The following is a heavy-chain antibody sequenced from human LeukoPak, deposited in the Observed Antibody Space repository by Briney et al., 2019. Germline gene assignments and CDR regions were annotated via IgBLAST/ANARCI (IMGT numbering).Heavy chain of an antibody. V-gene: IGHV1-2*02. CDR1: GYTFTGYY. D-gene: IGHD3-22*01. CDR3: ATLGGYYDSSGYYYIDY. J-gene: IGHJ4*02. Sequence: GASVKVSCKASGYTFTGYYMHWVRQAPGQGLEWMGWINPNSGGTNYAQKFQGRVTMTRDTSISTAYMELSRLRSDDTAVYYCATLGGYYDSSGYYYIDYWGQGTLVTVSS. CDR2: INPNSGGT.